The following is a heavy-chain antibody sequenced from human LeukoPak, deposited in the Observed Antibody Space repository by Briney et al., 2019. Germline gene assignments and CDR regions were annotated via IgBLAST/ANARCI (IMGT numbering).Heavy chain of an antibody. J-gene: IGHJ6*03. Sequence: GGSLRLSCAASGFTFSDYWMHWVRQAPGKGLEWVSSISRSGSTKYYADSVKGRFTISRDNAKNSLFLQMNSLRAEDTAVYYCARVLRYCSGGNCYSGGLGYMDVWGKGTTVTISS. CDR1: GFTFSDYW. D-gene: IGHD2-15*01. CDR2: ISRSGSTK. V-gene: IGHV3-11*01. CDR3: ARVLRYCSGGNCYSGGLGYMDV.